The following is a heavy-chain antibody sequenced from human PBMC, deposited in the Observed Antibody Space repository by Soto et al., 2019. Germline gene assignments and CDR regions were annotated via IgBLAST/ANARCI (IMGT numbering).Heavy chain of an antibody. CDR2: ISAYNGNT. J-gene: IGHJ4*02. V-gene: IGHV1-18*01. CDR3: ARASLRYFDWSTTTYDY. CDR1: GYTFTSYG. D-gene: IGHD3-9*01. Sequence: ASVKVSCKASGYTFTSYGITWVRQAPGQGLEWMGWISAYNGNTNYAQKLQGRVTMTTDTSTSTAYMELRSLRSDDTAVYYCARASLRYFDWSTTTYDYWGQGTLVTVPS.